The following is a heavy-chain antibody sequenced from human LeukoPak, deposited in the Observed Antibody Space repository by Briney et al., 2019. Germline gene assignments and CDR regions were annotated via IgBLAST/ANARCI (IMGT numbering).Heavy chain of an antibody. D-gene: IGHD4-17*01. CDR1: GGSISSDY. V-gene: IGHV4-30-2*01. CDR2: IYHSGST. Sequence: SETLSLTCTVSGGSISSDYWSWIRQPPGKGLEWIGYIYHSGSTYYNPSLKSRVTISVDRSKNQFSLKLNSVTAADTAVYYCARDRYGDHTYFDYWGQGTLVTVSS. CDR3: ARDRYGDHTYFDY. J-gene: IGHJ4*02.